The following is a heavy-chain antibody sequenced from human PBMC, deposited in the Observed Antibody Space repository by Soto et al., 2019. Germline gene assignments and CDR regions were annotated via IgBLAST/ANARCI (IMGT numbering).Heavy chain of an antibody. J-gene: IGHJ4*02. CDR2: LIPIFGTA. D-gene: IGHD6-19*01. Sequence: QVQLVQSGAEVKKPGSSVKVSCKASGGTFSSYAISWVRQAPGQGLEWMGVLIPIFGTANYAQKFQGRVTIPADAFTSTAYMELSSLRSEDTAVYYCARDRPHGPRTYSSGWYYFDYWGQGTLVTVSS. V-gene: IGHV1-69*01. CDR1: GGTFSSYA. CDR3: ARDRPHGPRTYSSGWYYFDY.